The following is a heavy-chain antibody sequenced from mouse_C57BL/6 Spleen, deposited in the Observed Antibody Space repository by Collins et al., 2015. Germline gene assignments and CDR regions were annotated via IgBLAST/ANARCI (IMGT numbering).Heavy chain of an antibody. CDR2: INPYNDGT. J-gene: IGHJ4*01. CDR3: ARPNLLLRYAYAMDY. V-gene: IGHV1-14*01. D-gene: IGHD1-1*01. CDR1: GYTFTSYV. Sequence: EVQLQQSGPELVKPGASVKMSCKASGYTFTSYVMHWVKQKPGQGLEWIGYINPYNDGTKYNEKFKGKATLTSDKSSSTAYMELSSLTSEDSAVYYCARPNLLLRYAYAMDYWGQGTSVTVSS.